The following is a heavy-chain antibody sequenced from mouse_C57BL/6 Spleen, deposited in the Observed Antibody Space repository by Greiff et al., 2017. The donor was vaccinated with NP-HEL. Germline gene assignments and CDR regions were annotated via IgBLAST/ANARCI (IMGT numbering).Heavy chain of an antibody. J-gene: IGHJ4*01. V-gene: IGHV1-55*01. CDR3: ARGPYYSNPLGYAMDY. CDR1: GYTFTSYW. D-gene: IGHD2-5*01. CDR2: IYPGSGST. Sequence: QVQLQQPGAELVKPGASVKMSCKASGYTFTSYWITWVKQRPGQGLEWIGDIYPGSGSTNYNEKFKSKATLTVDTSSSTAYMQLSSLTSEDSAVYYCARGPYYSNPLGYAMDYWGQGTSVTVSS.